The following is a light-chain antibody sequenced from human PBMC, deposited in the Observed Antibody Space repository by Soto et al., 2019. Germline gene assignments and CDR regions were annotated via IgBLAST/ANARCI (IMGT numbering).Light chain of an antibody. CDR3: HSYTSSNTYV. CDR2: EVS. Sequence: QSVLTQPPSVSGSPGQSGTISCTGTSSDVGSYNRVSWYQQPPGTAPKLMIYEVSNRPSGVPDRFSGSKSGNTASLTISGLQPEDEADYYCHSYTSSNTYVFGTGTKLTVL. V-gene: IGLV2-18*02. CDR1: SSDVGSYNR. J-gene: IGLJ1*01.